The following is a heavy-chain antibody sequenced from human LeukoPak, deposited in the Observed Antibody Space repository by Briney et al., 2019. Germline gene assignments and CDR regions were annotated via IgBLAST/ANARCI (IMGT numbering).Heavy chain of an antibody. J-gene: IGHJ4*02. CDR3: ASRAPGVLEDY. CDR2: IIPILGIA. Sequence: GASVKVSCKASGYTFTSYDISWVRQAPGQGLEWMGRIIPILGIANYAQKFQGRVTITADKSTSTAYMELSSLRSEDTAVYYCASRAPGVLEDYWGQGTLVTVSS. D-gene: IGHD2/OR15-2a*01. V-gene: IGHV1-69*04. CDR1: GYTFTSYD.